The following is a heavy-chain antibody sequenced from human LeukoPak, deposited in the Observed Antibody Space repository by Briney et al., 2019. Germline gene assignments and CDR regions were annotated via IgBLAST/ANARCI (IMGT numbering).Heavy chain of an antibody. V-gene: IGHV3-23*01. D-gene: IGHD3-10*01. J-gene: IGHJ4*02. Sequence: GGSLRLSCAASGFTFSSYAMSWVRQAPGKGLEWVSAISGSGGSTYYADSVKGRFTISRDNAKNSLYLQMNSLRAEDTAVYYCAQEGSGSYLFDYWGQGTLVTVSS. CDR1: GFTFSSYA. CDR2: ISGSGGST. CDR3: AQEGSGSYLFDY.